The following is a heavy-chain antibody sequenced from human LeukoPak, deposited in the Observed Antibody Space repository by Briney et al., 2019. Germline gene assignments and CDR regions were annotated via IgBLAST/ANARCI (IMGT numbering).Heavy chain of an antibody. CDR2: IYYSGST. CDR3: AREAYYYDSSAPREIYYFDY. J-gene: IGHJ4*02. Sequence: PSETLSLTCTVSGGSISSGGYYWSWIRQHPGKGLEWIGYIYYSGSTYYNPSLKSRVTISVDTSKNQFSLKLSSVTAADTAVYYCAREAYYYDSSAPREIYYFDYWGQGTLVTVSS. D-gene: IGHD3-22*01. V-gene: IGHV4-31*03. CDR1: GGSISSGGYY.